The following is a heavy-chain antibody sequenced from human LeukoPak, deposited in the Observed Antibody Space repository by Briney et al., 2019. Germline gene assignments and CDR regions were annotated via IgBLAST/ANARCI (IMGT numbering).Heavy chain of an antibody. CDR2: ISWNSGSI. D-gene: IGHD1-26*01. Sequence: GGSLRLSCAASGFTFDDYAMHWVRQAPGKGLEWVSGISWNSGSIGYADSVKGRFTISRDNAKNSLYLQMNSLRAEDTALYYCARGGGSAPVGATDYWGQGTLVTVSS. CDR1: GFTFDDYA. CDR3: ARGGGSAPVGATDY. J-gene: IGHJ4*02. V-gene: IGHV3-9*01.